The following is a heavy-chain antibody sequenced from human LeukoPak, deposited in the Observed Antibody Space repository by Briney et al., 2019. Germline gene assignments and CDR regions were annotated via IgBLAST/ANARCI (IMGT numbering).Heavy chain of an antibody. D-gene: IGHD3-3*01. V-gene: IGHV3-7*01. CDR3: ARDKEAAVDFWSGYYPL. J-gene: IGHJ4*02. CDR2: IKRDGSEK. CDR1: GVIFSSYW. Sequence: GGSLRLSCAASGVIFSSYWMGWVRQAPGKGLEWVANIKRDGSEKYYVDSVKGRFTISRDNAQNSLYLQMNSLRAEDTAVYYCARDKEAAVDFWSGYYPLWGQGTLVTVSS.